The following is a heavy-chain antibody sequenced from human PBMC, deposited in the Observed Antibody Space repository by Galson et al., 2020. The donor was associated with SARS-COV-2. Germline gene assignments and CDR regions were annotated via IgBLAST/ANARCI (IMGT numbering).Heavy chain of an antibody. CDR3: ARQGVNMIVLVTVPGWYVDL. J-gene: IGHJ2*01. D-gene: IGHD3-22*01. Sequence: SQTLSLTCTVSGYSVSTTNYWGWVRQPPGRGLEWIGSVYPSATTYYNPSLKSRVTISVDTSKNQFSLRLDSVTAADTALYYCARQGVNMIVLVTVPGWYVDLWGRGTLVTVSS. CDR1: GYSVSTTNY. V-gene: IGHV4-38-2*02. CDR2: VYPSATT.